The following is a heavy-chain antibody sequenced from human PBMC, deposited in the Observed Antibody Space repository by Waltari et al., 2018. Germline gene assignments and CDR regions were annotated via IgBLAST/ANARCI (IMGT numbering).Heavy chain of an antibody. Sequence: QVQLVESGGGVVQPGRSLRLSCAASGFTFSSYAMHWVRQAPGKGLEGVAVISYDGSNKYYGDSVKGRFTIARDNSKNTLYLQMNSLRAEDTAVYYCASLSSSSLKHVYWGQGTLVTVSS. V-gene: IGHV3-30-3*01. CDR1: GFTFSSYA. CDR2: ISYDGSNK. CDR3: ASLSSSSLKHVY. J-gene: IGHJ4*02. D-gene: IGHD6-6*01.